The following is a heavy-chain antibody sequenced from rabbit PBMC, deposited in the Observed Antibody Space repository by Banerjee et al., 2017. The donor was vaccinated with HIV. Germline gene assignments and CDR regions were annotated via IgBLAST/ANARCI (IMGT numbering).Heavy chain of an antibody. D-gene: IGHD1-1*01. V-gene: IGHV1S40*01. CDR3: AKDLASVISWNFDL. CDR2: INTISGDT. J-gene: IGHJ4*01. Sequence: QSLEESGGDLVKPEGSLTLTCTASAFSFSNKYVMCWVRQAPGKGLEWIACINTISGDTVYTTWTKGRFTISKASSTTVTLQMTSLTAADTATFFCAKDLASVISWNFDLWGPGTLVTVS. CDR1: AFSFSNKYV.